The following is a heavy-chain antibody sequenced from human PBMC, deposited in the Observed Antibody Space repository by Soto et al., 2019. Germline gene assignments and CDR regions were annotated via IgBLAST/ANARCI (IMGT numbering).Heavy chain of an antibody. J-gene: IGHJ6*02. D-gene: IGHD6-6*01. V-gene: IGHV1-69*01. CDR1: GGTFSSYA. CDR3: ARDKGGNRYSSSYDYYYYGMDV. Sequence: QVQLVQSGAEVKKPGSSVKVSCKASGGTFSSYAISWVRQAPGQGLEWMGGIIPIFGTANYAQKFQGRVTITADESTSTAYMEWGSLSSEDRAVYYCARDKGGNRYSSSYDYYYYGMDVWGQGTTVTVSS. CDR2: IIPIFGTA.